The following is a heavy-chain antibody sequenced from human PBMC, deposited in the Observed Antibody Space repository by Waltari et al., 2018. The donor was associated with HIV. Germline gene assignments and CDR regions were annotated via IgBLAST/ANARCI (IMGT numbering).Heavy chain of an antibody. D-gene: IGHD3-3*01. J-gene: IGHJ3*01. CDR2: VSYDGSDK. CDR3: AKDVRYWDGLFYVGHDGFDV. Sequence: QVQLVESGGGVVPPGGSVRLSCAASGFPCGPGAVHWVRQAPGKGLEGVADVSYDGSDKHYSDSVKGRFTISRDNSKNTVDLQLNSLRPEDTAAYYCAKDVRYWDGLFYVGHDGFDVWGQGTMVTVSS. V-gene: IGHV3-30-3*02. CDR1: GFPCGPGA.